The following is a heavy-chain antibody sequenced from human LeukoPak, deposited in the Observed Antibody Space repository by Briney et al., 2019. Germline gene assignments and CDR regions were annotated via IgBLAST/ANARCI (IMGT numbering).Heavy chain of an antibody. Sequence: SETLSLTCAVSGGSTSSPDWWTWVRQPPGKGLEWIGEVYHTGTTNYNPSLKSRVTISVDKSNNQFSLKLTSVTAADTAVYYCASRHDSGPYWGQGTLVTVSS. CDR3: ASRHDSGPY. J-gene: IGHJ4*02. D-gene: IGHD4-17*01. V-gene: IGHV4-4*02. CDR1: GGSTSSPDW. CDR2: VYHTGTT.